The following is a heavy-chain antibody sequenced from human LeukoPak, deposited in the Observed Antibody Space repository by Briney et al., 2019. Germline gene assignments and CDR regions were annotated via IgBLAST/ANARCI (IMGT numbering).Heavy chain of an antibody. D-gene: IGHD3-22*01. Sequence: GGSLRLSCAASGFTFNNYAMNWVRQAPGKGLEWVSSISGSGGNTYYADSVKGRFTISRDNSKNTLYLQMNSLRAEDTAVYYCAREATYFYDSSGSTHLLGDAFDIWGQGTMVTVSS. CDR2: ISGSGGNT. V-gene: IGHV3-23*01. J-gene: IGHJ3*02. CDR3: AREATYFYDSSGSTHLLGDAFDI. CDR1: GFTFNNYA.